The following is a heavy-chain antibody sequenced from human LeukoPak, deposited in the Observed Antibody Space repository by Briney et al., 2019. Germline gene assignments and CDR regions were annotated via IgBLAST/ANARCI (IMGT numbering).Heavy chain of an antibody. CDR3: ARVYDVLTGGFDH. D-gene: IGHD3-9*01. CDR1: GFTFSSYW. CDR2: ISSSMISI. J-gene: IGHJ4*02. V-gene: IGHV3-21*01. Sequence: GGSLRLSCAASGFTFSSYWMNWVRQAPGKGLEWVSFISSSMISIHYADSVQGRFTISRDNARNILYLQMNSLRAEDTAVYYCARVYDVLTGGFDHWGQGALVTVSS.